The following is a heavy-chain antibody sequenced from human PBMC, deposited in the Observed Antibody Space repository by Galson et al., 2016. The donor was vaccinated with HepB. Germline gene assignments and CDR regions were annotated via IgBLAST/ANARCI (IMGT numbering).Heavy chain of an antibody. D-gene: IGHD3-3*01. CDR3: ARDGSEEMGADCWSGPSFHYYMDV. V-gene: IGHV1-46*01. Sequence: SVKVSCKASGYTFVSHYVHWVRQAPGQGFEWMGMINPGGSSLSYAQRFQGRVIMTRDTSTNTVYMELSSLRSDDAAVYYCARDGSEEMGADCWSGPSFHYYMDVWGKGTTVTVSS. CDR2: INPGGSSL. J-gene: IGHJ6*03. CDR1: GYTFVSHY.